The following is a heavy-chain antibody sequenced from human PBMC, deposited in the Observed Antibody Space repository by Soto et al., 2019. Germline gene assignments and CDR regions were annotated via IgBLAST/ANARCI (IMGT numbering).Heavy chain of an antibody. CDR3: TRGTPRVQWFDP. CDR2: IYFAGST. V-gene: IGHV4-61*01. Sequence: ETLSHTCTVSGGALSRGTYHWRWIPQPPGKGLEWISHIYFAGSTHYNPSLKSGVTMSRDTSRSQFSLKLSSVTAADTAVYYCTRGTPRVQWFDPWGLGSLVTVSS. CDR1: GGALSRGTYH. J-gene: IGHJ5*02.